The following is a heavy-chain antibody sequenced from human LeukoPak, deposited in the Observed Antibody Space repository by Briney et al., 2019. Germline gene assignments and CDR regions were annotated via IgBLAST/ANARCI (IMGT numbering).Heavy chain of an antibody. CDR3: AKDSLQQLVSGNWFDP. CDR2: IYSGGNT. Sequence: GGSLRLSCTVSGFTVSSNSMSWVRQAPGKGLEWVSFIYSGGNTHYSDSVKGRFTISRDNAKNSLYLQMNSLRAEDTALYYCAKDSLQQLVSGNWFDPWGRGTLVTVSS. D-gene: IGHD6-13*01. J-gene: IGHJ5*02. CDR1: GFTVSSNS. V-gene: IGHV3-53*05.